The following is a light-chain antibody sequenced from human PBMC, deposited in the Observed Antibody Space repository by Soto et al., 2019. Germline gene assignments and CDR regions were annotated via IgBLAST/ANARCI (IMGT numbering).Light chain of an antibody. CDR3: SSYTSSSTLYV. CDR1: SSDVGGYNY. CDR2: DVS. V-gene: IGLV2-14*01. Sequence: QSARTQPASVSRSPGQSITISCTGTSSDVGGYNYVSWYQQHPGKAPKLMIYDVSNRPSGVSNRFSGSKSGNTASLTISGLQAEDEAYYYCSSYTSSSTLYVFGTGTKLTFL. J-gene: IGLJ1*01.